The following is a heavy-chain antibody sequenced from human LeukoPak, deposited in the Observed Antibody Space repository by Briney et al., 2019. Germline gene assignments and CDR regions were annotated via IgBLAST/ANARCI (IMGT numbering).Heavy chain of an antibody. D-gene: IGHD3-10*01. CDR1: GYSFTSYG. CDR2: ISTYNGIT. Sequence: ASVKVSCKASGYSFTSYGISWVRQAPGQGLEWMGWISTYNGITNFAQRLQGRVSMTTDTSTSTAYMELRSLRSDDTAVYYCASDNYGRGVFDNWGQGTLVSVSS. J-gene: IGHJ4*02. V-gene: IGHV1-18*01. CDR3: ASDNYGRGVFDN.